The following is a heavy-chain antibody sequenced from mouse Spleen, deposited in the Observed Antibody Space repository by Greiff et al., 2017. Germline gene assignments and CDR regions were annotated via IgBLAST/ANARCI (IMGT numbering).Heavy chain of an antibody. CDR2: ISSGSSTI. J-gene: IGHJ4*01. Sequence: EVMLVESGGGLVKPGGSLKLSCAASGFTFSDYGMHWVRQAPEKGLEWVAYISSGSSTIYYADTVKGRFTISRDNAKNTLFLQMTSLRSEDTAMYYCARPPITTVVAPYAMDYWGQGTSVTVSS. V-gene: IGHV5-17*01. CDR3: ARPPITTVVAPYAMDY. D-gene: IGHD1-1*01. CDR1: GFTFSDYG.